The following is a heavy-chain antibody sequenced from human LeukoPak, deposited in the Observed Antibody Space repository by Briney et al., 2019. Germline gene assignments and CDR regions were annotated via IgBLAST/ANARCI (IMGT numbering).Heavy chain of an antibody. D-gene: IGHD3-22*01. CDR3: ASSTDNYYDSSGYYPDAFDI. CDR2: INHSGST. CDR1: GGSFSGYY. V-gene: IGHV4-34*01. Sequence: SETLSLTCAVYGGSFSGYYWSWIRQPPGKGLEWIGEINHSGSTNYNPSLKSRVTISVDTSKNQFSLKLSSVTAADTAVYYCASSTDNYYDSSGYYPDAFDIWGQGTMVTVSS. J-gene: IGHJ3*02.